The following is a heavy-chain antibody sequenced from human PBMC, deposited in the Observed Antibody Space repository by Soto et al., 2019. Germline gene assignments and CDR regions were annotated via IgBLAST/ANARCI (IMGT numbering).Heavy chain of an antibody. Sequence: SSETLSLTCAVSGGSISSGGYYWSWIRQHPAKGLEWIGYIYYSGTTYYNPSLKSRVTISVDRSKSKFSLKLSSVTAADTAVYYYARVGGKGYGLAFDFWGQGKMVTVSS. V-gene: IGHV4-31*11. CDR3: ARVGGKGYGLAFDF. J-gene: IGHJ3*01. D-gene: IGHD3-16*01. CDR1: GGSISSGGYY. CDR2: IYYSGTT.